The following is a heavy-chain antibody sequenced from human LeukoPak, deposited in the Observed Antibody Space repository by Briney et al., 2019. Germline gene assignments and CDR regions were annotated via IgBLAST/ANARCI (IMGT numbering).Heavy chain of an antibody. J-gene: IGHJ4*02. CDR2: ISHSGSV. Sequence: SETLSLTCTVSGGSVSNYYWSWIRQSPGKGLEWIGYISHSGSVNYNPSLRSRVTMSVDTSRNQFSLKLSSVTAADTAVYYCARVKGREGSTVIIDYWGQGTLVTVSS. CDR3: ARVKGREGSTVIIDY. D-gene: IGHD3-10*01. CDR1: GGSVSNYY. V-gene: IGHV4-59*02.